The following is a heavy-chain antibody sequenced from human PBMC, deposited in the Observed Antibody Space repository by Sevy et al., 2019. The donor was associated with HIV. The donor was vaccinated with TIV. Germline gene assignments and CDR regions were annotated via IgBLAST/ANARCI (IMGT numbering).Heavy chain of an antibody. J-gene: IGHJ4*02. Sequence: GGSLRLSCTASGFTFSNAWMTWVRQTPERGLEWVALIKPITDAGTTDYAAPGQGRFTISRDDSKNTVYLQLNSLKTADTAVYYGTAGPVSFWGQGTLVTVSS. CDR3: TAGPVSF. D-gene: IGHD3-16*01. CDR2: IKPITDAGTT. V-gene: IGHV3-15*01. CDR1: GFTFSNAW.